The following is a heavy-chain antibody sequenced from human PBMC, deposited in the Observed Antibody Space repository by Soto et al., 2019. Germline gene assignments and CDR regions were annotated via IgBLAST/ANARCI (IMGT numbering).Heavy chain of an antibody. J-gene: IGHJ6*02. V-gene: IGHV3-30*04. CDR3: ARDHYDSSGYYYLGSGMDV. Sequence: GGSLRLSCAASGFTFSSYAMHWVRQAPGKGLEWVAVISYDRSNKYYADSVKGRFTISRDNAKNSLYLQMNSLRDEDTAVYYCARDHYDSSGYYYLGSGMDVWGQGTTVTVSS. CDR2: ISYDRSNK. CDR1: GFTFSSYA. D-gene: IGHD3-22*01.